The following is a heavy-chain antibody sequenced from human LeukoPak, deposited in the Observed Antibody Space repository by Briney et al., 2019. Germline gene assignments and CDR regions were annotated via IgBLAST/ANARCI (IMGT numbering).Heavy chain of an antibody. CDR2: ISGSGGST. CDR1: GFTFSSYA. D-gene: IGHD3-10*01. V-gene: IGHV3-23*01. Sequence: GGSLRLSCAASGFTFSSYAMSWARQAPGKGLEWVSGISGSGGSTYYADSVKGRFTISRDNSKNTLYVQMNSLRAEDTAVYYCAKGITMVRGVIYGYFDYWGQGTQVTISS. CDR3: AKGITMVRGVIYGYFDY. J-gene: IGHJ4*02.